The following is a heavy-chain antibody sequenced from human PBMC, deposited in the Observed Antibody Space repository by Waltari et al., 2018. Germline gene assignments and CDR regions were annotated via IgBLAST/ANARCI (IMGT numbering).Heavy chain of an antibody. V-gene: IGHV3-49*03. Sequence: EVPLVESGGGLVQPGRSMRLSCTASGFTFGDYAMSWFRQAPGKGLGSVGFTKSKAYGGTTAHSASVKGRITISRDDSKSIAYLQMNSLKPEDTAVYYCTREHQWLVRPFDYGGQGTLVTVSS. D-gene: IGHD6-19*01. J-gene: IGHJ4*02. CDR3: TREHQWLVRPFDY. CDR2: TKSKAYGGTT. CDR1: GFTFGDYA.